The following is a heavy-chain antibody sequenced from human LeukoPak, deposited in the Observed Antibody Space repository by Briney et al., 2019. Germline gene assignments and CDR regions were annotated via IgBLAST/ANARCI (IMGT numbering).Heavy chain of an antibody. D-gene: IGHD2-2*02. CDR1: GYTFTSYY. J-gene: IGHJ6*02. V-gene: IGHV1-46*01. Sequence: ASVKVSCKASGYTFTSYYMHWVRQAPGQGLEWMGIINPSGGSTSYAQKFQGRVTITADESTSTAYMELSSLRSEDTAVYYCARMDIVVAPAAIPYYYGMDVWGQGTTVTVSS. CDR2: INPSGGST. CDR3: ARMDIVVAPAAIPYYYGMDV.